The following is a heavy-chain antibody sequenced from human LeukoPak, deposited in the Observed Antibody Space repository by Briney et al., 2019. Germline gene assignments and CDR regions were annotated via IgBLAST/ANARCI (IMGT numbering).Heavy chain of an antibody. V-gene: IGHV4-4*07. J-gene: IGHJ4*02. CDR2: IYTSGST. D-gene: IGHD2/OR15-2a*01. CDR1: GGSISSYY. Sequence: PSETLSLTCTVSGGSISSYYWSWIRQPAGKGLEWIGRIYTSGSTNYNPSLKSRVTMSVDTSKDQFSLKLSSVTAADTAVYYCAGHHPRNTVDFWGQGTLVTVSS. CDR3: AGHHPRNTVDF.